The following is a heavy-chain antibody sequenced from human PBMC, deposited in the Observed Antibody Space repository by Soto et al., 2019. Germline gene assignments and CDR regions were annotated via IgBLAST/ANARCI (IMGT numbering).Heavy chain of an antibody. D-gene: IGHD3-22*01. J-gene: IGHJ5*02. CDR1: GFSLSTSGVG. Sequence: QITLKESGPTLVKPTQTLTLTCTFSGFSLSTSGVGVGWIRQPPGKALEWLALIYWDDDKRYSPTLKSRLTTTKGTSKNQVVLTMTNMDPVDTATYYCAHRPPYYDSSGYHPRGWFDPWGQGTLVTVSS. CDR3: AHRPPYYDSSGYHPRGWFDP. V-gene: IGHV2-5*02. CDR2: IYWDDDK.